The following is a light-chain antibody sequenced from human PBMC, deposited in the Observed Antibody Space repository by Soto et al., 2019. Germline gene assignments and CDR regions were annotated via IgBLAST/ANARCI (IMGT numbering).Light chain of an antibody. J-gene: IGLJ1*01. CDR1: SSDVGSYDH. CDR3: ISYTGSSTSYV. V-gene: IGLV2-14*01. CDR2: EVS. Sequence: QSALTQPASVSGSPGQSITISCSGTSSDVGSYDHVAWYQQFPGKTPKLMIYEVSNRPSGVSSRFSGSKSGNTASLTISGLQAEDDADYYCISYTGSSTSYVFGSGTKVTVL.